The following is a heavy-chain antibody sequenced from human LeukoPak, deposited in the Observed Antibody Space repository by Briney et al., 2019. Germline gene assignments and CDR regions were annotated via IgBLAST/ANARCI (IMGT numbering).Heavy chain of an antibody. Sequence: KPSETLSLTCTVSGGSISSYYWSWIRQPPGKGLEWIGYIYYSGTTNYNPSLKSRVTISVDTSKNQFSLKLSSVTAADTAVYYCARDSNSVVVPAAKYGMDVWGQGTTVTVPS. CDR2: IYYSGTT. CDR3: ARDSNSVVVPAAKYGMDV. V-gene: IGHV4-59*12. D-gene: IGHD2-2*01. J-gene: IGHJ6*02. CDR1: GGSISSYY.